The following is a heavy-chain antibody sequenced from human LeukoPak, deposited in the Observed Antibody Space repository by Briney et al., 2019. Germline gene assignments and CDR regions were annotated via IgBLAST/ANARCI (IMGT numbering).Heavy chain of an antibody. J-gene: IGHJ2*01. CDR2: INAGNGNT. V-gene: IGHV1-3*01. Sequence: GASVKVSCKASGYTFTSYAIHWVRQAPGQRLEWMGWINAGNGNTKYSQKFQGRVTITRDTSASTAYMELSSLRSDDTAVYYCARGGPGIAAAGTPYWYFDLWGRGTLVTVSS. CDR1: GYTFTSYA. CDR3: ARGGPGIAAAGTPYWYFDL. D-gene: IGHD6-13*01.